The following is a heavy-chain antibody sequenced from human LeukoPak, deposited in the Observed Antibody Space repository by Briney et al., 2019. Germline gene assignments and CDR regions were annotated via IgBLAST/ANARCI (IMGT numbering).Heavy chain of an antibody. CDR2: IVVGSGNT. CDR3: AAGSYYGSGSYPGY. Sequence: SVKVSCKASGFTFTSSAMQWVRQARGQRLEWIGWIVVGSGNTNYAQKFQERVTITRDMSTSTAYMELSSLRSEDTAVNYCAAGSYYGSGSYPGYWGQGTLVTVSS. V-gene: IGHV1-58*02. CDR1: GFTFTSSA. D-gene: IGHD3-10*01. J-gene: IGHJ4*02.